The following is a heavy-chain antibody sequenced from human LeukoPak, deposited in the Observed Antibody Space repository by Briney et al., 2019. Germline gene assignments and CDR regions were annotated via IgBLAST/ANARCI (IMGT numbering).Heavy chain of an antibody. D-gene: IGHD7-27*01. Sequence: ASVKVSCKASGYTFTGYYMHWVRQAPGQGLEWMGWINPNSGGTNYAQKFQGRVTMTRDTSTSTVYMELSSLRSDDTAVYYCARVVKGRLGYYYYYMDVWGKGTTVTISS. V-gene: IGHV1-2*02. CDR3: ARVVKGRLGYYYYYMDV. CDR1: GYTFTGYY. CDR2: INPNSGGT. J-gene: IGHJ6*03.